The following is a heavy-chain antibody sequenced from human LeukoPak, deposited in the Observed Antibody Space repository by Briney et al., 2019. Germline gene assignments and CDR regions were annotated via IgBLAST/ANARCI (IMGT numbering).Heavy chain of an antibody. CDR1: GYSFTNYA. D-gene: IGHD6-19*01. CDR3: ARKDQWLVHLDY. CDR2: INGGNGNT. J-gene: IGHJ4*02. V-gene: IGHV1-3*01. Sequence: ASVKVSCKASGYSFTNYAMHWVRQAPGQRLEWMGWINGGNGNTKYSQKFQGRVTITRDTSANTAFMELSSLRSEDTAVYYCARKDQWLVHLDYWGQGTLVTVSS.